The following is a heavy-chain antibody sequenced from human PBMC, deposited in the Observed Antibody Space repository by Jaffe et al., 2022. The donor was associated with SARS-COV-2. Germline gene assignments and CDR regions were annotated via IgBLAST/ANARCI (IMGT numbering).Heavy chain of an antibody. D-gene: IGHD6-19*01. CDR2: IEQDGSEK. J-gene: IGHJ4*02. V-gene: IGHV3-7*03. CDR1: GFTFSNYW. CDR3: VAGRGWLFDY. Sequence: EVQLVESGGGLVQPGGSLRLSCAASGFTFSNYWMNWVRQAPGKGLEWVANIEQDGSEKNYVDSVKGRFTVSRDNAKNSLYLQINSLRAEDTAVYYCVAGRGWLFDYWGQGTQVTVSS.